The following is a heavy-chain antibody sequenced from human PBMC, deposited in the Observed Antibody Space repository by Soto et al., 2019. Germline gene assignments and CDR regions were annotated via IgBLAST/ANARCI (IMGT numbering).Heavy chain of an antibody. CDR3: ARSYDFGSGYYPGYYYYGMDV. J-gene: IGHJ6*02. CDR1: GFTFSSYW. CDR2: INSDGSST. D-gene: IGHD3-3*01. V-gene: IGHV3-74*01. Sequence: PGGSLRLSCAASGFTFSSYWMHWVRQAPGEGLVWVSRINSDGSSTSYADSVKGRFTISRDNAKNTLYLQMNSLRAEDTAVYYCARSYDFGSGYYPGYYYYGMDVWGQGTTVTVSS.